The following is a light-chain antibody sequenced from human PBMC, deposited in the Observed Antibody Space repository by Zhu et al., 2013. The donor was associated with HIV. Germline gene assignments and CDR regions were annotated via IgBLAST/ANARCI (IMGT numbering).Light chain of an antibody. CDR3: TAWDDNLKVWF. CDR1: SSNVGNSP. V-gene: IGLV1-44*01. Sequence: QSVLTQPPSASGTPGQRVTISCSGSSSNVGNSPVNWYQQVPGKAPRLLINNDNQRLSGVPDRLSGSKSGTSASLAISGLQSEDEADYYCTAWDDNLKVWFFGGGTRLTVL. J-gene: IGLJ3*02. CDR2: NDN.